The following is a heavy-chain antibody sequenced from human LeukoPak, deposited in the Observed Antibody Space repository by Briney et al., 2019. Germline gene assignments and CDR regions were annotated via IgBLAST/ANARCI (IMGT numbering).Heavy chain of an antibody. CDR2: ISAYNGNT. CDR1: GYTFTSYG. Sequence: ASVKVSCKASGYTFTSYGISWVRPAPGQGLEWMGRISAYNGNTNYAQKLQGRVTMTTDTSTSTAYMELRSLRSNDTAVYYCARVPYYDFWSGYSDYFDYWGQGTLVTVSS. D-gene: IGHD3-3*01. V-gene: IGHV1-18*01. CDR3: ARVPYYDFWSGYSDYFDY. J-gene: IGHJ4*02.